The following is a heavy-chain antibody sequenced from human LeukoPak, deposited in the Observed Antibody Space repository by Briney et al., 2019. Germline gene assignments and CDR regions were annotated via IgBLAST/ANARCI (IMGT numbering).Heavy chain of an antibody. CDR2: MNPNSGNT. CDR3: GRARRYCSGGSCSEYYFDY. J-gene: IGHJ4*02. CDR1: GYTFTSYD. V-gene: IGHV1-8*01. Sequence: VASVKVSCKASGYTFTSYDINWVRQATGQGLEWMGWMNPNSGNTGYAQKFQGRVTMTRNTSISTAYMELTSLRSEDTAVYYCGRARRYCSGGSCSEYYFDYWGQGTLVTVSS. D-gene: IGHD2-15*01.